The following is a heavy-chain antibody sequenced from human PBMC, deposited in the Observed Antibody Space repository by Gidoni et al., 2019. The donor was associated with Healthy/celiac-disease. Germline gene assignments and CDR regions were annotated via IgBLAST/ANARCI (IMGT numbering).Heavy chain of an antibody. Sequence: QVQLVQSGAEVKKPGASVKVSCKASGYTFTGYYMHWVRQAPGQGLEWMGWINPNSGGTNDAQKFQGRVTMTRDTSISTAYMELSRLRSDDTAVYYCARAQQLDQGGLDYWGQGTLVTVSS. CDR3: ARAQQLDQGGLDY. V-gene: IGHV1-2*02. CDR2: INPNSGGT. J-gene: IGHJ4*02. D-gene: IGHD6-13*01. CDR1: GYTFTGYY.